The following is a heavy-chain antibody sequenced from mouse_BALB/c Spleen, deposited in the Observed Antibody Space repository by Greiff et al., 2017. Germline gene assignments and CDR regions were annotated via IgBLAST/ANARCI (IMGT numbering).Heavy chain of an antibody. D-gene: IGHD1-1*01. J-gene: IGHJ2*01. V-gene: IGHV4-1*02. CDR3: ATRNYGSLDY. CDR1: GFAFSRYW. CDR2: INPGSSTI. Sequence: EVKLLESGGGLVQPGGSLKLSCAASGFAFSRYWMSWVRQAPGKGLEWIGEINPGSSTINYTPTLKEKFIISRDNAKNTLYLQMSKVRSEDTALYACATRNYGSLDYWGQGTTLTVSS.